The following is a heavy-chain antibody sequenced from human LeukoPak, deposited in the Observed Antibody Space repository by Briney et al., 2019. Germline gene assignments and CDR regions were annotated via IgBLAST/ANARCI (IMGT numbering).Heavy chain of an antibody. J-gene: IGHJ4*02. V-gene: IGHV3-23*03. CDR1: GFTFSSYA. D-gene: IGHD5-12*01. CDR2: IYSGGST. Sequence: GGSLRLSCAASGFTFSSYAMSWVRQAPGKGLEWVSGIYSGGSTYYADSVKGRFTISRDNSKNTLFLQMNSLKAEDTAVYCARITAYDDYWGQGTLVTVSS. CDR3: ARITAYDDY.